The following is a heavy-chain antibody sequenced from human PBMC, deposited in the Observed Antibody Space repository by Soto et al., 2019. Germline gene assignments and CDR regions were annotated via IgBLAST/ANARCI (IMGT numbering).Heavy chain of an antibody. CDR2: ISAYNGNT. D-gene: IGHD3-10*01. Sequence: ASVKVSCKASGYTFTSYGISWVRQAPGQGLEWMGWISAYNGNTNYAQKLQGRVTMTTDTSTSTAYMERRSLRSDDTAVYYCARSNYYGSGSYWNDYYYYGMDVGGQGTTVTVSS. CDR1: GYTFTSYG. CDR3: ARSNYYGSGSYWNDYYYYGMDV. J-gene: IGHJ6*02. V-gene: IGHV1-18*01.